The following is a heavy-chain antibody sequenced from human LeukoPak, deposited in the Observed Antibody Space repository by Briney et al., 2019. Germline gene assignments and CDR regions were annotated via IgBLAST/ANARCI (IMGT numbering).Heavy chain of an antibody. CDR1: GYTFTSYY. CDR3: ARGLHDFWSGWFGPYYYYYGMDV. V-gene: IGHV1-46*01. CDR2: INPSGGST. J-gene: IGHJ6*02. D-gene: IGHD3-3*01. Sequence: ASVKVSCKASGYTFTSYYMHWVRQAPGQGLEWMGIINPSGGSTSYAQKFQGRVTMTRNTSTSTVHMELSSLRSEDTAVYYCARGLHDFWSGWFGPYYYYYGMDVWGQGTTVTVSS.